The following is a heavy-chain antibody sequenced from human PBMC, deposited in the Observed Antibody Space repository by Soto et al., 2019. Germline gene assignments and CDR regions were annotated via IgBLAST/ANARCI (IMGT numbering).Heavy chain of an antibody. V-gene: IGHV2-5*01. CDR3: AHSFSPRIAVAGEFDY. CDR1: GFSLSTSGVG. D-gene: IGHD6-19*01. Sequence: SCPTLVNPTQTLTLTCTFSGFSLSTSGVGVGWIRQPPGKALEWLALIYWNDDKRYSPSLKSRLTITKDTSKNQVVLTMTNMDPVDTATYYCAHSFSPRIAVAGEFDYWGQGTLVTVSS. CDR2: IYWNDDK. J-gene: IGHJ4*02.